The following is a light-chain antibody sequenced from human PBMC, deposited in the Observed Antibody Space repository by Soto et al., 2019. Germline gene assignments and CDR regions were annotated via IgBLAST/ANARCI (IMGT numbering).Light chain of an antibody. Sequence: DIVMTQTPDSLAVSLGERATINCKSSQSVLYSSNNKNYLAWYQQKPGQPPKLLIYWASTRESGVPDRFSGSRSATDFTLTISSLQAEDVAVYYCQQSYGTPPTFGQGTKVEIK. J-gene: IGKJ1*01. CDR1: QSVLYSSNNKNY. CDR2: WAS. CDR3: QQSYGTPPT. V-gene: IGKV4-1*01.